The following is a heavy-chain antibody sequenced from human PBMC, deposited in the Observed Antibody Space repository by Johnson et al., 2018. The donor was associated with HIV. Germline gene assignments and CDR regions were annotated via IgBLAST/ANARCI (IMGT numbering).Heavy chain of an antibody. J-gene: IGHJ3*02. CDR1: GFTVSSNY. D-gene: IGHD2-21*02. CDR3: ARDPAHCGGDCYPSDAFDI. Sequence: VQLVESGGGLVQPGGSLRLSCAASGFTVSSNYMSWVRQAPGKGLEWVSVIYSGGSTYYADSVKGRFTISRDNSKNTLYLQMNRLRAEDTAVYYCARDPAHCGGDCYPSDAFDIWGQGTMVTVSS. CDR2: IYSGGST. V-gene: IGHV3-66*01.